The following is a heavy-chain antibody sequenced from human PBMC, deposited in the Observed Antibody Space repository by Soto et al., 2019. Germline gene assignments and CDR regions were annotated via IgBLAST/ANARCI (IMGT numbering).Heavy chain of an antibody. V-gene: IGHV4-61*08. Sequence: SETLSLTCTVSGGSISSSDYYWSWIRQPPGKGLEWIGYIYTSGSTNYNPSLKSRVTMSVDTSKNQFSLKLSSVTAADTAVYYCARDGVYCTNGVCSMLHFDYWGQGTLVTVSS. J-gene: IGHJ4*02. CDR3: ARDGVYCTNGVCSMLHFDY. CDR2: IYTSGST. D-gene: IGHD2-8*01. CDR1: GGSISSSDYY.